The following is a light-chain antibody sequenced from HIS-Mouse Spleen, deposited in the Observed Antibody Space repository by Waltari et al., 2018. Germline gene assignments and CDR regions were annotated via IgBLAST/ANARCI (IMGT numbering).Light chain of an antibody. J-gene: IGLJ1*01. CDR2: GVS. CDR1: SSDVGGYNY. CDR3: SSYAGSNNLGV. Sequence: QSALTQPASVSGSPGQSITISCTGTSSDVGGYNYVSWYQQHPGKAPKLMLYGVSKRPSGVPDRFSGSKSGNTASLTVSGLQAEDEANYYCSSYAGSNNLGVFGTGTKVTVL. V-gene: IGLV2-8*01.